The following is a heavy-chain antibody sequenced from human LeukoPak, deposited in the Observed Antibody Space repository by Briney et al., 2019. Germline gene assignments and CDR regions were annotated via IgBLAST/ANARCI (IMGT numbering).Heavy chain of an antibody. D-gene: IGHD5-12*01. CDR1: GFTFSSYS. CDR2: ISSSSSYI. Sequence: PGGSLRLSCAASGFTFSSYSMNWVRQAPGKGLEWVSSISSSSSYIYYADSVKGRFTISRDNAKNSLYLQMNSLRAEDTAVYYCARLLLGGYDSGDYWGQGTLVTVSS. J-gene: IGHJ4*02. CDR3: ARLLLGGYDSGDY. V-gene: IGHV3-21*01.